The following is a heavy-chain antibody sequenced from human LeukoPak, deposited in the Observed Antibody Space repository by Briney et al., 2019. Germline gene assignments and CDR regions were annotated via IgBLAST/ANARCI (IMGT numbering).Heavy chain of an antibody. Sequence: SETLSLTCTVSGYSVSSGYYWGWIRQSPGKGLEWIGSIYHGGSTYYNPSLRSRVIVSVDTSKNHFSLKMSSVTAADTAVYYCARDLASCAGDCYSDGFDYWGQGALVTVSS. D-gene: IGHD2-21*02. CDR2: IYHGGST. CDR3: ARDLASCAGDCYSDGFDY. V-gene: IGHV4-38-2*02. J-gene: IGHJ4*02. CDR1: GYSVSSGYY.